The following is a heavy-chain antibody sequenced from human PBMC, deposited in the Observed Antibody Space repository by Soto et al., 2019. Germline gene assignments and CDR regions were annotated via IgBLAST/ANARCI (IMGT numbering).Heavy chain of an antibody. D-gene: IGHD3-16*02. CDR3: ARGMITFGGVIVKGSAFDI. J-gene: IGHJ3*02. CDR1: GFTVSSNY. Sequence: VQLVESGGGLVQPGGSLRLSCAASGFTVSSNYMSWVRQAPGKGLEWVSVIYSGGSTYYADSVKGRFTISRDNSKNTLYLQMNSLRAEDTAVYYCARGMITFGGVIVKGSAFDIWGQGTMVTVSS. V-gene: IGHV3-66*01. CDR2: IYSGGST.